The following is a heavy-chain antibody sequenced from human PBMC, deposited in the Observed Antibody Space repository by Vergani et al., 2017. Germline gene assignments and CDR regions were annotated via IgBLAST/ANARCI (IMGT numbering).Heavy chain of an antibody. D-gene: IGHD3-3*01. Sequence: QVQLQESGPGLVKPSQTLSLTCTVSGGSISSGSYYWSWIRQPAGKGLEWIGRIYTRGSTDYNPSLKSRVTISVDTSKNQFSLKLSSVTAADTAVYYCARVGGYSDYWGQGTLVTVSS. J-gene: IGHJ4*02. CDR1: GGSISSGSYY. CDR3: ARVGGYSDY. CDR2: IYTRGST. V-gene: IGHV4-61*02.